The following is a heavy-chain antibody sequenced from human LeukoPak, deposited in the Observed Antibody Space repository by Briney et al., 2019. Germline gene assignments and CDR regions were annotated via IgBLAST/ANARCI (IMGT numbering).Heavy chain of an antibody. CDR3: ARWSGFLYNWFDP. CDR1: GASISSSSYY. Sequence: SETLSLTCTVSGASISSSSYYWGWIRQPPGKGLEWIGSIYYSGSTHYNPSLKSRVTISVDTSNNQFSLKLSSVTAADTAVYYCARWSGFLYNWFDPWGQGTLVTVSS. J-gene: IGHJ5*02. V-gene: IGHV4-39*01. D-gene: IGHD3-3*01. CDR2: IYYSGST.